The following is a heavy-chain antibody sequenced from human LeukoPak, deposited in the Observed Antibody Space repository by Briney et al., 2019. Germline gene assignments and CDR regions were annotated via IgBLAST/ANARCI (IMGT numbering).Heavy chain of an antibody. CDR1: GYTFTSYA. CDR3: ARDQGLLWFGEPDY. J-gene: IGHJ4*02. V-gene: IGHV1-3*01. Sequence: GASVKVSCKASGYTFTSYAMHWVRQAPGQRLEWMGWINAGNGNTKYSQKFQGRVTITADKSTSTAYMELSSLRSEDTAVYYCARDQGLLWFGEPDYWGQGTLVTVSS. D-gene: IGHD3-10*01. CDR2: INAGNGNT.